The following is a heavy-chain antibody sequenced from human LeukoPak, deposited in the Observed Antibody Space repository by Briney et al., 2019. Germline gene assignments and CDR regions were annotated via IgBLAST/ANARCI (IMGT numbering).Heavy chain of an antibody. D-gene: IGHD1/OR15-1a*01. CDR2: ISSSSSYI. CDR1: GFAFSSYS. V-gene: IGHV3-21*01. Sequence: GGSLRLSCAASGFAFSSYSMNWVRQAPGKGLEWVSSISSSSSYIYYADSVKGRFTISRDNAKNSLYLQMNSLRAEDTAVYYCARDMNRGYYYGMDVWGQGTTVTVSS. CDR3: ARDMNRGYYYGMDV. J-gene: IGHJ6*02.